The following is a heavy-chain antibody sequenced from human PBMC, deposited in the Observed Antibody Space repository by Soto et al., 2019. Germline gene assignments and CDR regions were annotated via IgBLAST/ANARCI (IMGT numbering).Heavy chain of an antibody. CDR2: ISYDGGER. CDR3: ARDLPLYCRGDCNFDF. Sequence: QVQLVASGGGVVQSGGSLRLSCGGSGFIFSRYGMHWVRQAPGKGLEWVTGISYDGGERFYADSVKGRFTISRDNSKNRLDLQMSSLRPEDTAVYYCARDLPLYCRGDCNFDFWGQGTLVTVSS. J-gene: IGHJ4*02. V-gene: IGHV3-30*03. D-gene: IGHD2-21*02. CDR1: GFIFSRYG.